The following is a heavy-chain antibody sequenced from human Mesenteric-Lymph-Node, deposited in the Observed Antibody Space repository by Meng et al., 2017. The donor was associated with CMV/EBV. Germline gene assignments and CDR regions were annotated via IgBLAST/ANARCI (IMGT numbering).Heavy chain of an antibody. CDR3: AREIRRAADWFDP. CDR1: GGSISSYY. J-gene: IGHJ5*02. D-gene: IGHD6-13*01. Sequence: GSLRLSCTVSGGSISSYYWSWIRQPPGKGLEWIGYIYYSGSTNYNPSLKSRVTISVDTSKNQVSLKLSSVTAADTAVYYCAREIRRAADWFDPWGQGTLVTVSS. CDR2: IYYSGST. V-gene: IGHV4-59*12.